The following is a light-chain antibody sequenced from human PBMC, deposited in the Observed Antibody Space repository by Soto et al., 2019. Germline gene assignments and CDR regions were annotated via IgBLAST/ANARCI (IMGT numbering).Light chain of an antibody. CDR2: DAS. CDR3: QQYANLPPYT. CDR1: QDISNY. V-gene: IGKV1-33*01. J-gene: IGKJ2*01. Sequence: DIHMTQSPSTLSASVGDRVTITCQASQDISNYLNWYQQKPGKAPKLLIYDASNLEAGVPSRFSGSGSGTDFTFTISSLQPEDVATYYCQQYANLPPYTFGQGTKLEIK.